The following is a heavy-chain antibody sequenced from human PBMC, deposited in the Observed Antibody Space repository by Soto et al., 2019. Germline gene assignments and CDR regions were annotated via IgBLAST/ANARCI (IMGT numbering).Heavy chain of an antibody. Sequence: GSLRLSCAASGFTFSNYSMSWVRQAPGKGLEWVSGMNSGGRSYYADSVKGRFTISRDTSKNTLYLQMNSLRADGTAVFYCAKALQYSSSRDYFYYGMDVWGQGTTVTVSS. CDR2: MNSGGRS. J-gene: IGHJ6*02. V-gene: IGHV3-23*01. CDR1: GFTFSNYS. D-gene: IGHD6-6*01. CDR3: AKALQYSSSRDYFYYGMDV.